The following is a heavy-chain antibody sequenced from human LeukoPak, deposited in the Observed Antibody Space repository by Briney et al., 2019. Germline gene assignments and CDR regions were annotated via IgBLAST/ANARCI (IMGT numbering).Heavy chain of an antibody. Sequence: PGGSLRLSCVASGLTVSSNYMSWVRQAPGKGLEWVSVIYSAGNTYYADSVKGRFTISRHNSENTLYLQMNSLRVEDTAVYYCARGGTPGYSSGRTDYWGQGTLVTVSS. D-gene: IGHD6-19*01. J-gene: IGHJ4*02. CDR2: IYSAGNT. CDR3: ARGGTPGYSSGRTDY. V-gene: IGHV3-53*04. CDR1: GLTVSSNY.